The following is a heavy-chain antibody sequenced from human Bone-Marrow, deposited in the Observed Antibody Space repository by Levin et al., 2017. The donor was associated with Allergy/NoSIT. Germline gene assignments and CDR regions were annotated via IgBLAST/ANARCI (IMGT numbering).Heavy chain of an antibody. D-gene: IGHD6-19*01. V-gene: IGHV4-4*01. CDR2: IYHSGKT. CDR1: GGSISTSSW. J-gene: IGHJ3*01. Sequence: RSGGSLRLSCVVSGGSISTSSWWSWVRQAPGKGLEWLGEIYHSGKTYYNPSLSSRVSISVDRSQNQFSLELTSVKAADTAVYFCARERIAVTHGQAFDVWGRGTMVTVSS. CDR3: ARERIAVTHGQAFDV.